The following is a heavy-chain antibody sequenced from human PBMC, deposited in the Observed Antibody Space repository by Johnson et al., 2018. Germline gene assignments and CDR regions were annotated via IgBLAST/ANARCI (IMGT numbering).Heavy chain of an antibody. Sequence: QVQLVESGGDVVQPGGSLILSCAASGFTFSSFAMHWVRQAPGKGLEWLGLVSNDGGNSYYADSVKGRFSVSRDNSENTLYLQMNSLGAEDTGVYYCAKGNDVLGVFSINNYAMDVWGQGTTVTVFS. D-gene: IGHD2-8*01. J-gene: IGHJ6*02. CDR1: GFTFSSFA. V-gene: IGHV3-30-3*01. CDR3: AKGNDVLGVFSINNYAMDV. CDR2: VSNDGGNS.